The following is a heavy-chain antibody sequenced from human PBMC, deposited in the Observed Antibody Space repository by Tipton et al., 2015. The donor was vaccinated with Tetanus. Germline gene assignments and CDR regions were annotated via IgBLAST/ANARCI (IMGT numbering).Heavy chain of an antibody. J-gene: IGHJ3*02. CDR3: VRPINHGFDM. D-gene: IGHD1-14*01. CDR2: IHPSGST. V-gene: IGHV4-34*01. Sequence: TLSLTCTIYGGTFSGYYCSWIRQPPGRGLEWIGEIHPSGSTNYNPSLTSRVTLSQDTSKSQFSLKLSSVTAADMAVYYCVRPINHGFDMWGQGTMVIVS. CDR1: GGTFSGYY.